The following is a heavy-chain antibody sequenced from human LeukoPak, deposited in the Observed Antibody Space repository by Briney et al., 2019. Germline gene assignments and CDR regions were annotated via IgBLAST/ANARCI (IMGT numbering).Heavy chain of an antibody. V-gene: IGHV6-1*01. CDR3: ARDKWLVEGNWFDR. CDR2: TYYRCKWYY. Sequence: SQTLSLTCAISGDSVSSNSAAWNWIRQSPSRGLEWLGRTYYRCKWYYDYAVSVKSRITINPDTSKNQFSLQLNSVTPEDTAVYYCARDKWLVEGNWFDRWGQGTLVIVSS. D-gene: IGHD6-19*01. J-gene: IGHJ5*02. CDR1: GDSVSSNSAA.